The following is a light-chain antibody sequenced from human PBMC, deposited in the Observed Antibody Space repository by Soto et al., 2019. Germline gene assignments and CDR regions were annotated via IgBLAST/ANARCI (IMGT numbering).Light chain of an antibody. Sequence: QSALTQPASVSGSPGQSITISCTGTSSDIGSYNLVSWYQQYPGKPPKLMIYEGSKRPSGVSSRFSGSKSGSTASLTISGLRTEDEAHYYCCSYAGSITYVFGTGTKVTVL. CDR3: CSYAGSITYV. V-gene: IGLV2-23*01. CDR2: EGS. CDR1: SSDIGSYNL. J-gene: IGLJ1*01.